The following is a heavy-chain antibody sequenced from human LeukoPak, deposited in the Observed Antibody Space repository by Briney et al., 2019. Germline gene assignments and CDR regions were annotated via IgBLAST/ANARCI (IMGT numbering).Heavy chain of an antibody. CDR3: ARDVTRDYYGSGSYYGWFDP. V-gene: IGHV7-4-1*02. D-gene: IGHD3-10*01. J-gene: IGHJ5*02. CDR2: INTNTGNP. Sequence: ASVKVSCKASGYTFTSYGISWVRQAPGQGLEWMGWINTNTGNPTYAQGFTGRFVFSLDTSVSTAYLQISSLKAEDTAVYYCARDVTRDYYGSGSYYGWFDPWGQGTLVTVSS. CDR1: GYTFTSYG.